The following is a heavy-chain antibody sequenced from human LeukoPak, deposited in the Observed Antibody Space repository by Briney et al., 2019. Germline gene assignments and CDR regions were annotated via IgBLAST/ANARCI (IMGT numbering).Heavy chain of an antibody. CDR3: VKDRCDRTTCPEV. CDR1: GFTLSTYA. CDR2: ISNSGDAT. Sequence: PGGSLRLSCAASGFTLSTYAMSWVRQAPGEGLEWVSGISNSGDATYYPDSVEGRFTISRDNSKNTLHLQMSSLRAEDTALYYCVKDRCDRTTCPEVWGQGTLVTVSS. J-gene: IGHJ4*02. D-gene: IGHD2/OR15-2a*01. V-gene: IGHV3-23*01.